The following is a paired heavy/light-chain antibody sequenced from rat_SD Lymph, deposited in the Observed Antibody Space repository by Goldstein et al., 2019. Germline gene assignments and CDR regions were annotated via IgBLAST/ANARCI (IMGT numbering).Heavy chain of an antibody. CDR1: GFLLSASSVG. J-gene: IGHJ2*01. CDR3: AHSGLYYYDGTYYYFDY. D-gene: IGHD1-12*02. V-gene: IGHV8-31*01. CDR2: IGWEDVK. Sequence: QVTLKESGPGILQPSQTLSLTCSFSGFLLSASSVGVGWIRQPSGKGLEWLATIGWEDVKHYNPSLKSRLTISKDTSNNQVFLKITSVDTADTGTYYCAHSGLYYYDGTYYYFDYWGQGVMVTVSS.
Light chain of an antibody. CDR2: LAS. CDR1: QSLLHSDGNTY. CDR3: FQHTHLPYT. Sequence: DVVMTQTPVSLSVSLGNQASISCRSSQSLLHSDGNTYLSWYLQKPGQSPQLLIYLASNRFSGVSNRFSGSGSGTDFTLKISRVEPEDLGVYYCFQHTHLPYTFGAGTKLELK. J-gene: IGKJ2-3*01. V-gene: IGKV1S42*01.